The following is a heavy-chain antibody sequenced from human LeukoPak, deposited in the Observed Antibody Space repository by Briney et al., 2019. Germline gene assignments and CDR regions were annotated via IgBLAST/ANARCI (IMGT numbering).Heavy chain of an antibody. Sequence: GRSLRLSCAASGFTFSSYAMHWVRQAPGKGLEWVAVISYDGSNKYYADSVKGRFTISRDNSKNTLYLQMNSLRAEDTAVYYCARDRLVTMVRGADIRYYYYGMDVWGKGTTVTVSS. J-gene: IGHJ6*04. V-gene: IGHV3-30*04. D-gene: IGHD3-10*01. CDR1: GFTFSSYA. CDR2: ISYDGSNK. CDR3: ARDRLVTMVRGADIRYYYYGMDV.